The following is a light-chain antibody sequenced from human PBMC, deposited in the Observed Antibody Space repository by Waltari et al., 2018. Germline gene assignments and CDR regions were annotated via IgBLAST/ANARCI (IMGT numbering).Light chain of an antibody. Sequence: DVVMTQSPLSLPVTLGQPASISCRSSQSLVYSDGNTYLNWFQQRLGQSPRRLIYKVSNRDSGVPDRFSGSGSGTDFTLEISRVEAEDVGVYFCMQGTHWPPTFGQGTKVEVK. V-gene: IGKV2-30*01. CDR2: KVS. CDR3: MQGTHWPPT. J-gene: IGKJ1*01. CDR1: QSLVYSDGNTY.